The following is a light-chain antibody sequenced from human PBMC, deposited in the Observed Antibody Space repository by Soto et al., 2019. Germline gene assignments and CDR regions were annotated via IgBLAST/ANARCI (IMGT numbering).Light chain of an antibody. CDR3: QRYGTSLPLT. V-gene: IGKV3-20*01. J-gene: IGKJ4*01. CDR2: GAS. Sequence: EIVLTQSPGTLSLSPGDRATLSCRASQSVSSNYLAWYQQKPGQAPRLLIYGASSRATGIPDRFSGSGSWTDFTLTICRLEPEDFAVYYCQRYGTSLPLTFGGGTKVDIK. CDR1: QSVSSNY.